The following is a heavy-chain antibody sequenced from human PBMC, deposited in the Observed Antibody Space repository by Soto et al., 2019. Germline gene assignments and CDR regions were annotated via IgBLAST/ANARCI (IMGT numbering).Heavy chain of an antibody. J-gene: IGHJ3*02. V-gene: IGHV3-33*01. D-gene: IGHD3-10*01. CDR2: IWYDGSNK. CDR1: GFTFSSYG. Sequence: QVQLVESGGGVVQPGRSLRLSCAASGFTFSSYGMHWVRQAPGKGLEWVAVIWYDGSNKYYADSVKGRFTISRDNSKNTLYLQMNSLRAEDTAVYYCARGLWFGELLSTNDAFDIWGQGTMVTVSS. CDR3: ARGLWFGELLSTNDAFDI.